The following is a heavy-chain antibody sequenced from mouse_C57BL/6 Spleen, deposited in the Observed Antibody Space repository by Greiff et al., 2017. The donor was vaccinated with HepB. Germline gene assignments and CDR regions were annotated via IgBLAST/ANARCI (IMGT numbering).Heavy chain of an antibody. CDR2: IDPETGGT. D-gene: IGHD4-1*01. V-gene: IGHV1-15*01. Sequence: QVQLKESGAELVRPGASVTLSCKASGYTFTDYEMHWVKQTPVHGLEWIGAIDPETGGTAYNQKFKGKAILTADKSSSTAYMELRSLTSEDSAVYYCTRSLGREGYYFDYWGQGTTLTVSS. CDR1: GYTFTDYE. CDR3: TRSLGREGYYFDY. J-gene: IGHJ2*01.